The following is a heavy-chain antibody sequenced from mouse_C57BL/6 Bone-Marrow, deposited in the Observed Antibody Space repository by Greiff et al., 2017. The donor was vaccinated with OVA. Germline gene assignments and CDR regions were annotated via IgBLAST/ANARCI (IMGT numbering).Heavy chain of an antibody. D-gene: IGHD2-4*01. CDR2: INPSNGGT. CDR3: ARGRTMITFDY. Sequence: QVHVKQSGTELVKPGASVKLSCKASGYTFTSYWMHWVKQRPGQGLEWIGNINPSNGGTNYNEKFKSKATLTVDKSSSTAYMQLSSLTSEDSAVYYCARGRTMITFDYWGQGTTLTVSS. CDR1: GYTFTSYW. V-gene: IGHV1-53*01. J-gene: IGHJ2*01.